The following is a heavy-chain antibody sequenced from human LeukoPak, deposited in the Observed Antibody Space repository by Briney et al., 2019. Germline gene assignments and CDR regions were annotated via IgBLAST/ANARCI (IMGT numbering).Heavy chain of an antibody. CDR3: ATSGLVRGGDDY. J-gene: IGHJ4*02. V-gene: IGHV3-7*05. CDR2: IKQDGSEK. CDR1: GFTFSSYW. Sequence: GGSLRLSCAGSGFTFSSYWMSWVRQAPGKGLEWMANIKQDGSEKYYLDSVKGRFTISRDNAKNSLYLQMNSLRAEDTALYYCATSGLVRGGDDYWGQGTLVTVSS. D-gene: IGHD3-10*01.